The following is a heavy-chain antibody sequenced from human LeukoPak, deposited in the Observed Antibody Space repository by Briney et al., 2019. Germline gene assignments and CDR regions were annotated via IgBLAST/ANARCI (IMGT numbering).Heavy chain of an antibody. CDR2: ISACNGNT. Sequence: ASVKVSCKASGYTFTSYGISWVRQAPGQGLEWMGWISACNGNTNYAQKLQGRVTMTTDTSTSTAYMELRSLRSDDTAVYYCARDGRKAAAANWFDPWGQGTLVTVSS. CDR1: GYTFTSYG. V-gene: IGHV1-18*01. CDR3: ARDGRKAAAANWFDP. D-gene: IGHD6-13*01. J-gene: IGHJ5*02.